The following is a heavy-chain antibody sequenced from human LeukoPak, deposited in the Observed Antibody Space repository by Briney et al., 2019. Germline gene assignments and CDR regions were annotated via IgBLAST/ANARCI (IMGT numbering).Heavy chain of an antibody. D-gene: IGHD1-1*01. CDR3: ARGRGWYNWNDGGCFDY. Sequence: PSETLSLTCAASGYSISSGYYWGWIRQPPGKGLEWIGSIYHSGSTYYNPSLKSRVTISVDTSKNQFSLNLSSVTAADTAVYYCARGRGWYNWNDGGCFDYWGQGTLVTVSS. V-gene: IGHV4-38-2*01. CDR2: IYHSGST. CDR1: GYSISSGYY. J-gene: IGHJ4*02.